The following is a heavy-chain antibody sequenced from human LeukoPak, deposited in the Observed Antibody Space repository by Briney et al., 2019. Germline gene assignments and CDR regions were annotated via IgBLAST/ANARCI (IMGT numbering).Heavy chain of an antibody. J-gene: IGHJ4*02. CDR1: GFTFSSYT. Sequence: GGSRRLSCATSGFTFSSYTMNWVRQAPGKGLEWVSYISSTSTTIYYAESVKGRFTISRDNAKNSLYLQMNGLGDEDTAVYYCARTGGSYLYFDYWGQGALVTVST. CDR2: ISSTSTTI. D-gene: IGHD1-26*01. V-gene: IGHV3-48*02. CDR3: ARTGGSYLYFDY.